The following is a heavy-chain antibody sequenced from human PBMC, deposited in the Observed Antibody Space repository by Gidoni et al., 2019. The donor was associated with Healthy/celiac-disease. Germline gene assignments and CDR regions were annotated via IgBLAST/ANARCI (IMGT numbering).Heavy chain of an antibody. CDR2: IYYSGST. D-gene: IGHD2-15*01. CDR3: AREEIGVVVAATPYYYYYMDV. CDR1: GCSISSHY. Sequence: QVQLQESGPRLVKPSETLSITCTVSGCSISSHYWSWIRQPPGKVLEWIGYIYYSGSTNYNPSLKSRVTISVDTSKNQFSLKLSSVTAADTAVYYCAREEIGVVVAATPYYYYYMDVWGKGTTVTVSS. J-gene: IGHJ6*03. V-gene: IGHV4-59*11.